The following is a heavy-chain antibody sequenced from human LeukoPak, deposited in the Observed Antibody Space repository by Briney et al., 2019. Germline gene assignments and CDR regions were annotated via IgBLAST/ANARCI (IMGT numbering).Heavy chain of an antibody. CDR2: ISSSSTYI. V-gene: IGHV3-21*01. J-gene: IGHJ5*02. D-gene: IGHD3-10*01. CDR3: ARDLGGGWFDP. Sequence: GGSLRLSRAASGFTFSNYNMNWVRQAPGKGLEWVSSISSSSTYIYYADSLKGRFTISRDNAKNSLYLQMNSLRAEDTAVYYCARDLGGGWFDPWGQGTLVTVSS. CDR1: GFTFSNYN.